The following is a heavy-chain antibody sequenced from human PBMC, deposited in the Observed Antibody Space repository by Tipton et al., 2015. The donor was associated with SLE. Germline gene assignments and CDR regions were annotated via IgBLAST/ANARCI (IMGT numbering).Heavy chain of an antibody. V-gene: IGHV1-18*04. D-gene: IGHD3-22*01. J-gene: IGHJ4*02. CDR1: GFTSTNYY. CDR3: ARDYDGSSGCPGY. CDR2: ISGYNGNT. Sequence: QSGPEVKKPGASVRVSCKASGFTSTNYYVRWVRQAPGQGLEWMGWISGYNGNTNYAQRFQGRVTLTTDTSTSTAYMEVRSLRSDDTAVYYCARDYDGSSGCPGYWGQGTLVPVSS.